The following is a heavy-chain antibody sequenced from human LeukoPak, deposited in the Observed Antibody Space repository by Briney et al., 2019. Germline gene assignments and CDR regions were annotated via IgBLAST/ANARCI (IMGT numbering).Heavy chain of an antibody. J-gene: IGHJ4*02. CDR2: TYYRSKWYN. V-gene: IGHV6-1*01. CDR3: ARQFGNYMAY. D-gene: IGHD3-16*01. Sequence: SQTLSLTCALSGDSVSSNSAAWPWVRQSPSRGLEWLGRTYYRSKWYNEYAVSVKSRITINPDTSKNQFSLQLNSVTPEDTAVYYCARQFGNYMAYWGQGTLVTVSS. CDR1: GDSVSSNSAA.